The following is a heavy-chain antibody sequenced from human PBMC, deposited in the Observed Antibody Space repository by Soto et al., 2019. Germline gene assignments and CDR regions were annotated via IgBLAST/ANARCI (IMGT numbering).Heavy chain of an antibody. J-gene: IGHJ4*02. V-gene: IGHV4-34*01. CDR3: ARSARGLRYFDWLPSARFDY. CDR2: INHSGSA. CDR1: GGSISSYY. D-gene: IGHD3-9*01. Sequence: PSETLSLTCTVSGGSISSYYWSWIRQPPGKGLEWIGEINHSGSANYNPSLKSRVTISVDASKNQFSLKLSSVTAADTAVYYCARSARGLRYFDWLPSARFDYWGQGTLVTVSS.